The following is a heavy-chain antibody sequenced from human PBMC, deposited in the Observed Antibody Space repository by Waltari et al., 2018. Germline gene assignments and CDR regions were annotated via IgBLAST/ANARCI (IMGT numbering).Heavy chain of an antibody. CDR1: GGSFSGTS. Sequence: QVQLQQWGAGLLKPSETLSLTCAVYGGSFSGTSWRWIRPPPGKGLEWIGEINHSGSTNYNPSLKSRVTISVDTSKNQFSLKLSSVTAADTAVYYCARLATGTAKDYYGMDVWGQGTTVTVSS. CDR3: ARLATGTAKDYYGMDV. D-gene: IGHD1-1*01. CDR2: INHSGST. V-gene: IGHV4-34*01. J-gene: IGHJ6*02.